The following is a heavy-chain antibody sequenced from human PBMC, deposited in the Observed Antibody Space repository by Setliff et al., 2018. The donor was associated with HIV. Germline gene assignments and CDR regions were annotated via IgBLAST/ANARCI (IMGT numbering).Heavy chain of an antibody. CDR2: IIPIFGTA. D-gene: IGHD1-1*01. V-gene: IGHV1-69*05. CDR1: GGTFSSYA. CDR3: ARQLSNSFDY. J-gene: IGHJ4*02. Sequence: ASVKVSCKASGGTFSSYAISWVRQAPGQGLEWMGGIIPIFGTANYAQKFQGRVTMTTDTSTSTAYMGLRSLRSDDTAVYYCARQLSNSFDYWGQGTLVTVSS.